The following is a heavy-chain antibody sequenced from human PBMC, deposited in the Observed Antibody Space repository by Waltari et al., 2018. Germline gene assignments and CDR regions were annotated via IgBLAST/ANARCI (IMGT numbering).Heavy chain of an antibody. CDR1: GYSISSGYY. D-gene: IGHD1-1*01. Sequence: QVQLQESGPGLVKPSETLSLTCAVSGYSISSGYYWGWIRQPPGKGLEWIGSIYHSGSTYSNPALKSRVTISVDPSKNQFSLELSSVTAADTAVYYCARLAVGPPGTGHIDYWGQGTLVTVSS. J-gene: IGHJ4*02. CDR2: IYHSGST. V-gene: IGHV4-38-2*01. CDR3: ARLAVGPPGTGHIDY.